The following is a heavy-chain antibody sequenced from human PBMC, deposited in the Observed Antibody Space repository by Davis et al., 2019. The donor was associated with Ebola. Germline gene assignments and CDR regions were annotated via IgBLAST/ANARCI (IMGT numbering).Heavy chain of an antibody. CDR1: GFTFSSYA. J-gene: IGHJ4*02. CDR3: AKWKDDSSGYYYFDY. V-gene: IGHV3-23*01. D-gene: IGHD3-22*01. Sequence: GESLKISCAASGFTFSSYAMTWVRQPPGKGLEWSSTISAGGSTYYADSVRGRFTISRDNSKNTLYLQMNSLRAEDTAVYYCAKWKDDSSGYYYFDYWGQGTLVTVSS. CDR2: ISAGGST.